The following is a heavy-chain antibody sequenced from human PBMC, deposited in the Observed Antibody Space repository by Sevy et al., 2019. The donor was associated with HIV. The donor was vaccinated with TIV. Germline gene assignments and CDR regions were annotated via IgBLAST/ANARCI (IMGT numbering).Heavy chain of an antibody. CDR3: AKGNMMLTFGGIVVNYFDD. Sequence: SLRLSCAASGFTFDDYAMHWVRQAPGKGLEWVSGISWKSGSIDYAESVKGRFTISRDNAKNSLYLQMNILKDEDTALYYCAKGNMMLTFGGIVVNYFDDWGQGTLVTVSS. CDR1: GFTFDDYA. CDR2: ISWKSGSI. J-gene: IGHJ4*02. D-gene: IGHD3-16*02. V-gene: IGHV3-9*01.